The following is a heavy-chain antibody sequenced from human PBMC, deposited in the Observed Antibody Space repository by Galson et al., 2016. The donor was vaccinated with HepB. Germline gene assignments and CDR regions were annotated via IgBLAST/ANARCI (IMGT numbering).Heavy chain of an antibody. CDR1: GFTFSSYG. J-gene: IGHJ4*02. Sequence: LRLSCAASGFTFSSYGMHWVRQAPGKGLEWVAVISYDGSNKYYADSMKGRFTISRDNSKNTLYLQMNSLRAEDTAVYYCAKSGRYYGVDHFDYWGKGTLVTVSS. CDR2: ISYDGSNK. V-gene: IGHV3-30*18. CDR3: AKSGRYYGVDHFDY. D-gene: IGHD4-17*01.